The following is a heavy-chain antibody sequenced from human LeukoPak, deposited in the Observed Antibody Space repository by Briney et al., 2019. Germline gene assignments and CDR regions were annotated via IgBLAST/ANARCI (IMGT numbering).Heavy chain of an antibody. CDR1: GGSISSGGYY. J-gene: IGHJ3*02. D-gene: IGHD3-22*01. CDR3: ARVRYYDSSGHYNAFDI. V-gene: IGHV4-31*03. CDR2: IHYSGST. Sequence: SETLSLTCTVSGGSISSGGYYWIWIRQHPGKGLEWIGYIHYSGSTYNNPSLKSRVTISLDTSKNHFSLRLSSVTAADTAVYYCARVRYYDSSGHYNAFDIWGQGTMVTVSS.